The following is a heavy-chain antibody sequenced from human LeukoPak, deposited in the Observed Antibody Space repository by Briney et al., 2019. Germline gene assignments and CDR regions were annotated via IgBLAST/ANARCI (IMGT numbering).Heavy chain of an antibody. Sequence: SVKVSCKASGGTFSSYAISGVRQAPGQGLAWMGGIIPIFGTANYAQKFQGRVTITADESTSTAYMELSSLRSEDTAVYYCAREGGRILRYFDWLLGYFDYWGQGTLVTVSS. CDR3: AREGGRILRYFDWLLGYFDY. J-gene: IGHJ4*02. D-gene: IGHD3-9*01. CDR1: GGTFSSYA. CDR2: IIPIFGTA. V-gene: IGHV1-69*01.